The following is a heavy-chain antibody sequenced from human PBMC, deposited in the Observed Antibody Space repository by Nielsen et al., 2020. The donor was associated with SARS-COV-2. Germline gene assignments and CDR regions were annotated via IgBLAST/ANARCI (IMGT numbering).Heavy chain of an antibody. CDR3: ARGNGVCYRQQWLPTYYSYYMDV. CDR2: INHSGST. Sequence: WIRQPPGKGLEWIGEINHSGSTNYNPSLKSRVTISVDTSKNQFSLKLSSVTAADTAVYYCARGNGVCYRQQWLPTYYSYYMDVWGKGTTVTVSS. D-gene: IGHD2-8*01. J-gene: IGHJ6*03. V-gene: IGHV4-34*01.